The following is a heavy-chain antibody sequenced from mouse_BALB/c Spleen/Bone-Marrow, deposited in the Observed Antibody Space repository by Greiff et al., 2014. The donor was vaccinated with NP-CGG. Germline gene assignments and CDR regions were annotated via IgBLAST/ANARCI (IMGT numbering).Heavy chain of an antibody. Sequence: VQLVESGPGLVAPSQSLSITCTVSAFSLTSYGVHWVRQPPGKGLEWLGIIWAGGSTNYKSALMSRLSISKDNSKSQVFLKMNSLQTDDTAMYYCARDRRDYGKAWYFDVWGAGTTVTVSS. J-gene: IGHJ1*01. CDR2: IWAGGST. CDR1: AFSLTSYG. D-gene: IGHD2-1*01. CDR3: ARDRRDYGKAWYFDV. V-gene: IGHV2-9*02.